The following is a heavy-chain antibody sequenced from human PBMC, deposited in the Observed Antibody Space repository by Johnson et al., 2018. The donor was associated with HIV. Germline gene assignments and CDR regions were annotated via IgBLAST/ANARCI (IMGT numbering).Heavy chain of an antibody. Sequence: DVQVVESGGGLVQPGRSLRLSCAASGFTFHKYAMHWVRQTPGQGLDWVSGISWDSFTIGYADSVKGRFTISRDNAKNSLYLQMNSLRAEDTALYYCARDVKGAFDIWGQGTMVTVSS. CDR1: GFTFHKYA. V-gene: IGHV3-9*01. CDR2: ISWDSFTI. J-gene: IGHJ3*02. CDR3: ARDVKGAFDI.